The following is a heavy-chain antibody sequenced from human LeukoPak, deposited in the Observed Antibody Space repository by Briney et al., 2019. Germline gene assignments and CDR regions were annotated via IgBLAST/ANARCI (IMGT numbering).Heavy chain of an antibody. V-gene: IGHV3-53*04. D-gene: IGHD1-7*01. J-gene: IGHJ6*02. CDR3: ARDGAYWNYGNYYYGMDV. CDR2: IYSGGST. CDR1: GFTVSSNY. Sequence: GGSLRLSCAASGFTVSSNYMSWVRQAPGKGLEWVSDIYSGGSTYYGDSLSVRFTISRHNSKNTLYLKMNSLRAEDTAVYYCARDGAYWNYGNYYYGMDVGGQGTTVTVSS.